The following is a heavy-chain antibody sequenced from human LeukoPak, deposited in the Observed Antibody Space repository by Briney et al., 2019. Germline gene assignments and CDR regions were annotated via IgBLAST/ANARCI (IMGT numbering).Heavy chain of an antibody. Sequence: GGSLRLSCAASGFTFSSYDMHWVRQATGKGLEWVSAIGTAGDTYYPGSVKGRFTISRENAKNSLYLQMNSLRAEDTAVYYCAKDWRGWELLLQFDPWGQGTLVTVSS. D-gene: IGHD1-26*01. CDR2: IGTAGDT. J-gene: IGHJ5*02. V-gene: IGHV3-13*01. CDR1: GFTFSSYD. CDR3: AKDWRGWELLLQFDP.